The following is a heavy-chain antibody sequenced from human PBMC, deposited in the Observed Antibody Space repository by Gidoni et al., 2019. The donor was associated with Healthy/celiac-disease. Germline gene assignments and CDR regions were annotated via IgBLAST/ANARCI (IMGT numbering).Heavy chain of an antibody. Sequence: QVQLQESGPGLVKPSETLSLTCTVSGGSISSYYWSWIRQPPGKGLEWIGYIYYSGSTNYNPPLKSRVTISVDTSKNQFSLKLSSLTAADTAVYYCARVASSRGLGIEPYYFDYWGQGTLVTVSS. CDR3: ARVASSRGLGIEPYYFDY. J-gene: IGHJ4*02. D-gene: IGHD3-10*01. CDR2: IYYSGST. CDR1: GGSISSYY. V-gene: IGHV4-59*01.